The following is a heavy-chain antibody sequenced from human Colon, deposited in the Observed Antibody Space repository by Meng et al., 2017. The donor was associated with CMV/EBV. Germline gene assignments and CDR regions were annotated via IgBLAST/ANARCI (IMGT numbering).Heavy chain of an antibody. Sequence: SVSGASINSAGSAWTWIRHPPGMGLEWIGNVYTTGSTFYNPSLKSRVTISVDVSKNQFSLQLRSVTAADTAVYYCARGNGDHLFDYWGQGTLVTVSS. V-gene: IGHV4-30-2*01. CDR2: VYTTGST. D-gene: IGHD2-8*01. CDR3: ARGNGDHLFDY. CDR1: GASINSAGSA. J-gene: IGHJ4*02.